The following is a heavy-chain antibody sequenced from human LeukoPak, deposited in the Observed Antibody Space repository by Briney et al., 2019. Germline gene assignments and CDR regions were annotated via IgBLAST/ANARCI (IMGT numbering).Heavy chain of an antibody. V-gene: IGHV4-61*02. Sequence: SETLSLTCTVSGGSLSSGSYYWSWIRQPAGKGLEGIGRIYSSGSTNYNPSLRSRVTISVDTSRNQFSLKLSSVTAADTAVYYCARVPLYDFWSGYLPPYYYMDVWGKGTTVTVSS. D-gene: IGHD3-3*01. CDR1: GGSLSSGSYY. CDR2: IYSSGST. CDR3: ARVPLYDFWSGYLPPYYYMDV. J-gene: IGHJ6*03.